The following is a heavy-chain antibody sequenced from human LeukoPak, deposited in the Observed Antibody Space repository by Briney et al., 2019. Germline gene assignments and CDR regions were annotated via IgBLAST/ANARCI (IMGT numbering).Heavy chain of an antibody. D-gene: IGHD3-10*01. Sequence: SETLSLTCTVSGGSISSGLYYWNWIRQPAGKGLEWIGRIYYSGSTYYNPSLKSRVTISVDTSKNQFSLKLSSVTAADTAVYYCARGDMVRGVGWFDPWGQGTLVTVSS. V-gene: IGHV4-39*01. CDR2: IYYSGST. CDR3: ARGDMVRGVGWFDP. CDR1: GGSISSGLYY. J-gene: IGHJ5*02.